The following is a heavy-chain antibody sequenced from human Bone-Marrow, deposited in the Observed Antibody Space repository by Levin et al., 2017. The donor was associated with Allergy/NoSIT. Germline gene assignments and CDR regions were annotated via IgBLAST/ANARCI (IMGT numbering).Heavy chain of an antibody. Sequence: SQTLSLTCTVSGGSISSGDFYWTWIRQPPGKGLEWIGYIYYSGRTYYNPSLKSRVTLSVDTSRNQFSLKLSPVTAADTAVYYCARVSPVVDNVLRVYAHCQFDCWGQGTLVTVSS. V-gene: IGHV4-30-4*01. CDR1: GGSISSGDFY. CDR3: ARVSPVVDNVLRVYAHCQFDC. CDR2: IYYSGRT. J-gene: IGHJ4*02. D-gene: IGHD2-8*01.